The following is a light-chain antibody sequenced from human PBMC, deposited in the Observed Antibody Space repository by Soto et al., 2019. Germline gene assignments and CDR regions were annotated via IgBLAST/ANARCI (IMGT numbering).Light chain of an antibody. V-gene: IGKV3-15*01. J-gene: IGKJ5*01. CDR3: QQYDNWPPIT. CDR2: DSS. Sequence: EIVMTQSPDTLSVSPGERATLSCRASQSISRGLAWYQQKPGQAPSLLIYDSSTRATGIPARFSGSGSGTEFTLTISSLQSEDFAVYYCQQYDNWPPITFGQGRRLEIK. CDR1: QSISRG.